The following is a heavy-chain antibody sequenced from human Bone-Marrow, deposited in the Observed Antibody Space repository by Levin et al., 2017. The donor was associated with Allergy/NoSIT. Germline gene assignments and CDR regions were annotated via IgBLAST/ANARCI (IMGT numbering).Heavy chain of an antibody. Sequence: SQTLSLTCAISGDSVSSNTAAWNWIRQSPSGGLEWLGRTYYRSQWHQDYADSLEGRIIINSDTSKNQFSLHLNSVTPDDTAVYYCARDRDFDLLTGFSQFSFDYWGQGTLVTVSS. D-gene: IGHD3-9*01. J-gene: IGHJ4*02. CDR2: TYYRSQWHQ. V-gene: IGHV6-1*01. CDR3: ARDRDFDLLTGFSQFSFDY. CDR1: GDSVSSNTAA.